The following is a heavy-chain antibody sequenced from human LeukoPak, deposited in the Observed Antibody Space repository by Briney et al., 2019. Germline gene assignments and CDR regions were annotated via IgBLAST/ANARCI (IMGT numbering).Heavy chain of an antibody. Sequence: PSQTLSLTCTVSGGSISSGSYYWSWIRQPAGKGLEWIGRIYTSGSTNYNPSLKSRVTISVDTSKNQFSLKLSFVTAADTAVYYCARVGYDFWSGTVDWGQGTLVTVSS. V-gene: IGHV4-61*02. D-gene: IGHD3-3*01. CDR2: IYTSGST. CDR3: ARVGYDFWSGTVD. CDR1: GGSISSGSYY. J-gene: IGHJ4*02.